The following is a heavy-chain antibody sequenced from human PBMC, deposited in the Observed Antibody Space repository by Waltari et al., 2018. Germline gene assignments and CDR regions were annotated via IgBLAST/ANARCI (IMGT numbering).Heavy chain of an antibody. Sequence: QVQLVQSGAEVKKPGSSVKVSCKASGGTFSSYAISWVRQAPGQGLEWMGGIMPIVGTANDAQKFQGRVTITADKSTSTAYMELSSLRSEDTAVYYCARDAEARAGKNAFDIWGQGTMVTVSS. D-gene: IGHD3-10*01. CDR3: ARDAEARAGKNAFDI. V-gene: IGHV1-69*14. CDR1: GGTFSSYA. CDR2: IMPIVGTA. J-gene: IGHJ3*02.